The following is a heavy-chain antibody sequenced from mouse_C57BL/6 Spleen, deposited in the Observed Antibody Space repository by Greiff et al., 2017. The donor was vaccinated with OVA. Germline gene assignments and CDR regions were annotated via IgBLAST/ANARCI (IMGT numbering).Heavy chain of an antibody. J-gene: IGHJ2*01. CDR3: ARGYSNYEYYFDY. D-gene: IGHD2-5*01. CDR2: ISSGSSTI. V-gene: IGHV5-17*01. CDR1: GFTFSDYG. Sequence: EVNVVESGGGLVKPGGSLKLSCAASGFTFSDYGMHWVRQAPEKGLEWVAYISSGSSTIYYADTVKGRFTISRDNAKNTLFLQMTSLRSEDTAMYYCARGYSNYEYYFDYWGQGTTLTVSS.